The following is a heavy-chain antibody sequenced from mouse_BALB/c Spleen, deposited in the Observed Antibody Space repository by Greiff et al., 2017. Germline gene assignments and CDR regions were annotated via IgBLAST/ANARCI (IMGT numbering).Heavy chain of an antibody. D-gene: IGHD2-3*01. CDR3: ARVDGYYAWFAY. CDR1: GFTFSDYG. CDR2: ISNLAYSI. V-gene: IGHV5-15*02. Sequence: EVQRVESGAGLVQPGGSRKLSCAASGFTFSDYGLAWVRQAPGKGPVWVAFISNLAYSIYYADTVTGRFTISRENAKNTLYLEMSSLRSEDTAMYYCARVDGYYAWFAYWGQGTLVTVSA. J-gene: IGHJ3*01.